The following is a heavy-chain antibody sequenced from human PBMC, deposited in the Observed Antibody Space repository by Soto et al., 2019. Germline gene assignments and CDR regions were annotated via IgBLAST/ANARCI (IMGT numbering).Heavy chain of an antibody. CDR2: ISSSSSTI. CDR3: AKDLLGVDY. V-gene: IGHV3-48*01. Sequence: QTGGSLRLSCAASAFTFSTYSMNWVRPAPGKGLEWVSYISSSSSTIFYTDSVKGRFTMSRDTSKNTLYLQTHSLRAEDTAVYYCAKDLLGVDYWGQGALVTVSS. CDR1: AFTFSTYS. J-gene: IGHJ4*02. D-gene: IGHD1-26*01.